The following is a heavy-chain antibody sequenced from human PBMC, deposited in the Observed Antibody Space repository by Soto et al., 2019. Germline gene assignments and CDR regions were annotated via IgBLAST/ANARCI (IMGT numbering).Heavy chain of an antibody. J-gene: IGHJ6*03. D-gene: IGHD2-8*01. Sequence: QVQLQQWGAGLLKPSETLSLTCAVYGGSFSGDYWSWIRQPPGKGLEWIGEINHSGSTNYIPSLKSRVTISVDTSKNQFSLKLSSVTAADTAVYYCARALGYCTNGVCYTSAYYYYMDVWGKGTTVTVSS. V-gene: IGHV4-34*01. CDR3: ARALGYCTNGVCYTSAYYYYMDV. CDR1: GGSFSGDY. CDR2: INHSGST.